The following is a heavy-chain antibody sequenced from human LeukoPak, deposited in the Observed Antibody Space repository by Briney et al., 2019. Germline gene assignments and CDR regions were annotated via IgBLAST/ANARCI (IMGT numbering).Heavy chain of an antibody. D-gene: IGHD6-19*01. CDR1: GYTFTSYG. J-gene: IGHJ6*03. CDR3: ARDKGTVATYYYYYMDV. Sequence: ASVKVSCKDSGYTFTSYGISWVRQAPGQGLEWMGWISAHNGNTNYEEKVQGRVTMTTDTSTSTAYMELRSLRSDDTAVYYCARDKGTVATYYYYYMDVWGKGTTVTVSS. V-gene: IGHV1-18*01. CDR2: ISAHNGNT.